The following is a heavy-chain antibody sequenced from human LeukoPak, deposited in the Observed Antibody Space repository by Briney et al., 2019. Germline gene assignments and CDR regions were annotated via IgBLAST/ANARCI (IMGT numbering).Heavy chain of an antibody. J-gene: IGHJ4*02. CDR3: AKDPSGRWSGSYVDY. CDR1: GFTFSSYG. Sequence: PGRSLRLSCAASGFTFSSYGMYWVRQAPGKGLEWVAVIWYDGSNKYYADSVKGRFTISRDNSKNTLYLQMNSLRAEDTAVYYCAKDPSGRWSGSYVDYWGQGTLVTVSS. CDR2: IWYDGSNK. D-gene: IGHD1-26*01. V-gene: IGHV3-33*06.